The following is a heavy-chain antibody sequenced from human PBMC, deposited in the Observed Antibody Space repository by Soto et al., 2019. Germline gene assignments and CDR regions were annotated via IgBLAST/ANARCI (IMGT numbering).Heavy chain of an antibody. CDR1: GCYISGYY. V-gene: IGHV4-59*01. CDR3: TRHAIIPKLRYGMDV. J-gene: IGHJ6*02. D-gene: IGHD2-15*01. CDR2: IFYRGNT. Sequence: SDTLSLTCPFSGCYISGYYGSWIRQPPGGGLEWIGYIFYRGNTLYTPSLQSRVAISVDTSKNQFSLRLSSVTAADTAVYYCTRHAIIPKLRYGMDVWGQGATVTVSS.